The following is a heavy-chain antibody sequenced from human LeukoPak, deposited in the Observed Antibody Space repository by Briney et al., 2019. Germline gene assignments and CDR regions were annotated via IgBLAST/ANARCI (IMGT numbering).Heavy chain of an antibody. CDR2: NNPNSGGT. Sequence: ASVKVSCKASGYTFTGYYTHWVRQAPGQGLEWMGWNNPNSGGTNYAQKFQGRVTMTRDTSISTAYMELSRLRSDDTAVYYCASSLTWFGESQFDPWGQGALVTVSS. V-gene: IGHV1-2*02. CDR1: GYTFTGYY. CDR3: ASSLTWFGESQFDP. D-gene: IGHD3-10*01. J-gene: IGHJ5*02.